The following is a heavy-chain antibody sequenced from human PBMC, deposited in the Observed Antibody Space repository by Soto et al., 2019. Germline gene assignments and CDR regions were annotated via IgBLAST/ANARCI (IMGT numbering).Heavy chain of an antibody. D-gene: IGHD3-22*01. Sequence: QVQLVESGGGVVQPGRSLRLSCAASGFTFSSYAMYWVRQAPGKGLEWVAVISYDGSNKYYADSVKGRFTISRDNSKNTLYLQMNSLRAEDTAVYYCVRSGYYADSHDYWGQGTLVTVSS. CDR1: GFTFSSYA. CDR3: VRSGYYADSHDY. CDR2: ISYDGSNK. V-gene: IGHV3-30-3*01. J-gene: IGHJ4*02.